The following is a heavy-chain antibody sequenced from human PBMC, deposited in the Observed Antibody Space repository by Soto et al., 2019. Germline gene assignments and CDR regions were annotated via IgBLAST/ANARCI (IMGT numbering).Heavy chain of an antibody. V-gene: IGHV4-59*12. CDR1: GGSMSEYF. J-gene: IGHJ6*02. CDR2: IYYLGST. CDR3: ARGKRGSSWYRGEEKYYYYGMDV. Sequence: SETLSLTCSVSGGSMSEYFWSWIRQSPGKGLEWIGYIYYLGSTDYNPSLKSRVTISVDTSKRQFSLKVRSVTAADTAVYYCARGKRGSSWYRGEEKYYYYGMDVWGQGTPVTVSS. D-gene: IGHD6-13*01.